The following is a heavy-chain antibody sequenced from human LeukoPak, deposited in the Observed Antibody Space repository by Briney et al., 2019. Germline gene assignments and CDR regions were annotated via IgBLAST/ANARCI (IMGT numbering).Heavy chain of an antibody. CDR3: ARDAVGARKGWFDP. D-gene: IGHD1-26*01. V-gene: IGHV4-59*12. CDR2: IFYSGST. CDR1: GGSISSYY. Sequence: SETLSLTCTVSGGSISSYYWSWIRQPPGKGLEWIGYIFYSGSTNYNPSLRSRVTMSVDTSKNQFSLKLSSVTAADTAVYYCARDAVGARKGWFDPWGQGTLVTVSS. J-gene: IGHJ5*02.